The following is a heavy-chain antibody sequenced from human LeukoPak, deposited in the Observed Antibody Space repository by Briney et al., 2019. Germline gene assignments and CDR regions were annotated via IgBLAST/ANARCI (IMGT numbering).Heavy chain of an antibody. CDR2: INPNSGGT. Sequence: ASVKVSCKTSGYSFTDYFMDWVRQAPGQGLEWMGWINPNSGGTNYAQKFQGRVTMTRDTSISTAYMELSRLRSDDTAVYYCARDPGLYCSGGSCYESFAFDIWGQGTMVTVSS. D-gene: IGHD2-15*01. CDR3: ARDPGLYCSGGSCYESFAFDI. V-gene: IGHV1-2*02. J-gene: IGHJ3*02. CDR1: GYSFTDYF.